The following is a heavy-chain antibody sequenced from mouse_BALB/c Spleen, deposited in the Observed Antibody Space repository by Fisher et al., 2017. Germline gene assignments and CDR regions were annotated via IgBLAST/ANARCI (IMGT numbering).Heavy chain of an antibody. Sequence: KFKGKATLTVDKSSSTAYMELLSLTSEDSAVYYCARSYYDYGYWYFDVWGAGTTVTVSS. D-gene: IGHD2-4*01. J-gene: IGHJ1*01. CDR3: ARSYYDYGYWYFDV. V-gene: IGHV1-26*01.